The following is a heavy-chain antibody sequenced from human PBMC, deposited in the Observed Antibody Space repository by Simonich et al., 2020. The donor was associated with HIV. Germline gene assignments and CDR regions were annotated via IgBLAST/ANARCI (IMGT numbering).Heavy chain of an antibody. CDR2: INPNSGGT. CDR3: ARDFGDSYGPSGGMDV. Sequence: QVQLVQSGAEVKKPGASVKVSCKASGYTFTGYYMHWVRQAPGQGLEWMGRINPNSGGTNYAQKLQGRVTMTRDTSISTAYMELSRLRSDDTAVYYCARDFGDSYGPSGGMDVWGQGTTVTVSS. D-gene: IGHD5-18*01. CDR1: GYTFTGYY. V-gene: IGHV1-2*06. J-gene: IGHJ6*02.